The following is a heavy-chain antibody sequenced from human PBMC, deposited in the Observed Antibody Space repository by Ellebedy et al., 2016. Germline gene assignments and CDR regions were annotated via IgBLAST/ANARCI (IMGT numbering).Heavy chain of an antibody. D-gene: IGHD1-26*01. CDR3: ARDGSEWARDY. J-gene: IGHJ4*02. CDR2: ISASGDST. V-gene: IGHV3-23*01. Sequence: GESLKISXAASGFTFSSYAMSWVRQAPGKGLEWVSGISASGDSTYYADSVKGRFTISRDNSKNTLYLQVSSLRAEDTAVYYCARDGSEWARDYWGQGTLVTVSS. CDR1: GFTFSSYA.